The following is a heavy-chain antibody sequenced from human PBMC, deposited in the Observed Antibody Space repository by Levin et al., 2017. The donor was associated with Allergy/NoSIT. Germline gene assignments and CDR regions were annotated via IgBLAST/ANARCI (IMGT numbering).Heavy chain of an antibody. CDR3: AKDSGSYYNPLDAFDI. D-gene: IGHD3-10*01. Sequence: GESLKISCAASGFIFSSYGMHWVRQAPGKGLEWVAVISYDGSNKYYADSVKGRFTISRDNSKNTLYLQMNSLRAEDTAVYYCAKDSGSYYNPLDAFDIWGQGTMVTVSS. J-gene: IGHJ3*02. V-gene: IGHV3-30*18. CDR2: ISYDGSNK. CDR1: GFIFSSYG.